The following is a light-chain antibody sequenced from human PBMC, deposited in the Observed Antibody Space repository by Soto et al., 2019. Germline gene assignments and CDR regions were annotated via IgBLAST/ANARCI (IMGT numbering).Light chain of an antibody. CDR2: GAS. CDR3: QQYNNCPRT. V-gene: IGKV3-15*01. Sequence: EIVMTQSPSTLSVSPGERATLSCRASQSVSSNLAWYQQKPGQAPRLLIYGASTRATGIPARFSGSGSGTEFTLTISSLQSEDFAVYYCQQYNNCPRTFGHGTKVDI. J-gene: IGKJ1*01. CDR1: QSVSSN.